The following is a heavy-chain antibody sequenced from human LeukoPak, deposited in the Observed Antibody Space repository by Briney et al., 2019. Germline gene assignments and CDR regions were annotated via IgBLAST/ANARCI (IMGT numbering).Heavy chain of an antibody. CDR2: IYYSGST. J-gene: IGHJ3*02. CDR3: ARPMGYCSGGSCYPDAFDI. V-gene: IGHV4-39*01. Sequence: SETLSLTCTVSGGSISSSSYYWGWIRQPPGKGLEWIGSIYYSGSTYYNPSLKSRVTISVDTSKNQFSLKLSSVTAADTAVYYCARPMGYCSGGSCYPDAFDIWGQGTMVTVSS. CDR1: GGSISSSSYY. D-gene: IGHD2-15*01.